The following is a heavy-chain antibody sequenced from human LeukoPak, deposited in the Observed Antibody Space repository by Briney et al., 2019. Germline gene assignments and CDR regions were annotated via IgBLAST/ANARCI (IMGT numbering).Heavy chain of an antibody. CDR3: ARDVAARPFYYYGMDV. J-gene: IGHJ6*02. CDR2: MNPNSGNT. D-gene: IGHD6-6*01. V-gene: IGHV1-8*01. Sequence: ASVTVSCKASGYTFTSYDINWVRRATGQGLEWMGWMNPNSGNTGYAQKFQGRVTMTRNTSISTAYMELSSLRSEDTAVYYCARDVAARPFYYYGMDVWGQGTTVTVSS. CDR1: GYTFTSYD.